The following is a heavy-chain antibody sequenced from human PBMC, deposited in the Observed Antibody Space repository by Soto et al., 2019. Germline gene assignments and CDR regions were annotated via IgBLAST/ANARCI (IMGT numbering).Heavy chain of an antibody. J-gene: IGHJ6*02. CDR2: IIPILGIA. CDR3: ARDQGGYCSGGSCYFHYYGMDV. D-gene: IGHD2-15*01. Sequence: QVPLVQSGAEVKKPGSSVKVSCKASGGTFSSYTISWVRQAPGQGLEWMGRIIPILGIANYAQKFQGRVTITADKSTSTAYMELSSLRSEDTAVYYCARDQGGYCSGGSCYFHYYGMDVWGQGTTVTVSS. CDR1: GGTFSSYT. V-gene: IGHV1-69*08.